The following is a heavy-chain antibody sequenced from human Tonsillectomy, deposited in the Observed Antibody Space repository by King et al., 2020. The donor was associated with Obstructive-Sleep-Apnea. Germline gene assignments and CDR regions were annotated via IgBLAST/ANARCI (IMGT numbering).Heavy chain of an antibody. J-gene: IGHJ4*02. CDR2: ISWNSGRI. CDR1: GFTFDVYS. D-gene: IGHD3-22*01. V-gene: IGHV3-9*01. Sequence: VQLVESGGALVQPGRSLRLSCAASGFTFDVYSMHWVRQAPGKGLEWVSGISWNSGRIDYAASVKGRFTTSRDNAKNSLYLQMNSLRTEDTALYYCAKDFVGYYDSSGYPPGLFDYWGQGTLVTVSS. CDR3: AKDFVGYYDSSGYPPGLFDY.